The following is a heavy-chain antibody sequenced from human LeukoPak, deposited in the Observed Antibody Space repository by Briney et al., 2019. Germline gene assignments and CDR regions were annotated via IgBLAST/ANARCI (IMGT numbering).Heavy chain of an antibody. V-gene: IGHV4-34*01. CDR3: ARRIGGVIVITRYCFDY. CDR2: INHSGST. CDR1: GGSFSGYY. Sequence: SETLSLTCAVYGGSFSGYYWSWIRQPPGKGLEWIGEINHSGSTNYNPSLKSRVTISVDTSKNQFSLKLSSVTAADTAVYYCARRIGGVIVITRYCFDYWGQGTLVTVSS. D-gene: IGHD3-16*02. J-gene: IGHJ4*02.